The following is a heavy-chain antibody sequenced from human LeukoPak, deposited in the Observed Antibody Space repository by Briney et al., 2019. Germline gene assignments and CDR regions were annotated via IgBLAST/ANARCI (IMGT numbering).Heavy chain of an antibody. CDR2: ISGSAGST. CDR1: GFTFSSYA. CDR3: AKLRYDNRGYSRTHDY. V-gene: IGHV3-23*01. D-gene: IGHD3-22*01. Sequence: GGSLRLSCAASGFTFSSYAMSWVRQAPGKGLEWVSAISGSAGSTYYADSVKGRFAISRDNSKNTLNLQMSSLRVEDTAVYFCAKLRYDNRGYSRTHDYWGQGTLVTASS. J-gene: IGHJ4*02.